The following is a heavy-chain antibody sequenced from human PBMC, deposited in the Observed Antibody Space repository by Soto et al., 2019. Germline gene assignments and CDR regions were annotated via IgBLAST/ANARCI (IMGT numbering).Heavy chain of an antibody. CDR1: GDSFSSNSAA. Sequence: PSQTFSLTCAISGDSFSSNSAAWNWIRQSPSRGLEWLGRTYYRSKWYNDYAVSVKSRITINPDTSKNQFSLQLNSVTPEDTAVYYCARDRRISAVAGKRQTGEDYYYYYAMDVWGQGTTVTVSS. J-gene: IGHJ6*02. V-gene: IGHV6-1*01. CDR3: ARDRRISAVAGKRQTGEDYYYYYAMDV. D-gene: IGHD6-19*01. CDR2: TYYRSKWYN.